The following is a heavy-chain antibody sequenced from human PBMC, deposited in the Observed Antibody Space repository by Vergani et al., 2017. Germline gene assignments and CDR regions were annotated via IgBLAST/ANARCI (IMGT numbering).Heavy chain of an antibody. CDR2: IRSKANSYAT. CDR3: TRQARSLSGGYDSRGDY. J-gene: IGHJ4*02. Sequence: EVQLVESGGGLVQPGGSLKLSCAASGFTFSGSAMHWVRQASGKGLEWVGRIRSKANSYATAYAASVKGRFTISRDDSQNTAYLQMNSLKTEDTAVYYCTRQARSLSGGYDSRGDYWGQGTLVTVSS. V-gene: IGHV3-73*02. D-gene: IGHD5-12*01. CDR1: GFTFSGSA.